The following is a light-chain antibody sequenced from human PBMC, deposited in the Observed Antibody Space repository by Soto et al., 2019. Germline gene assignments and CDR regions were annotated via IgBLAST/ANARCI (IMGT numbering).Light chain of an antibody. CDR2: DNT. Sequence: QSVLTQPPSVSGAPGQRVTISCTGSSSNIGAHYDVHWDQQLPGTAPRLLIFDNTNRPSGVPDRFSASKSDTSASLAISGLQAEDEADYYCQSYDISLRGFVFGTGTKLTVL. CDR1: SSNIGAHYD. CDR3: QSYDISLRGFV. V-gene: IGLV1-40*01. J-gene: IGLJ1*01.